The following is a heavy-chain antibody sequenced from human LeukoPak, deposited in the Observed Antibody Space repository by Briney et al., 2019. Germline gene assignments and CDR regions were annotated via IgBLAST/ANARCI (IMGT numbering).Heavy chain of an antibody. V-gene: IGHV3-9*01. CDR3: AKDILEVAGDSNYYYYMDV. CDR2: ISWNSGSI. J-gene: IGHJ6*03. CDR1: GFTFDDYA. Sequence: GGPLRLSCAASGFTFDDYAMHWVRQAPGKGLEWVSGISWNSGSIGYADSVKGRFTISRDNAKNSLYLQMNSLRAEDTALYYCAKDILEVAGDSNYYYYMDVWGKGTTVTVSS. D-gene: IGHD6-19*01.